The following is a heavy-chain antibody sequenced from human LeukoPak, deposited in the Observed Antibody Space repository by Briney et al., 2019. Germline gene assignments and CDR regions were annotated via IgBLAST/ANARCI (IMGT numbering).Heavy chain of an antibody. CDR2: IYPRDGST. CDR1: GYTSTSNY. V-gene: IGHV1-46*01. Sequence: ASVKVSCKASGYTSTSNYIHWVRQAPGQGLEWMGMIYPRDGSTSYAQKFQGRVTVTRDTSTSTVHMELSGLRSEDTAVYYCARDQEGFDYWGQGTLVTVSS. J-gene: IGHJ4*02. CDR3: ARDQEGFDY.